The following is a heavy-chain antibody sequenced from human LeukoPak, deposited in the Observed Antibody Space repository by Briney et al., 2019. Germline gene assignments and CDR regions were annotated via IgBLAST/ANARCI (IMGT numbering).Heavy chain of an antibody. D-gene: IGHD6-13*01. CDR2: INPNSGGT. V-gene: IGHV1-2*02. Sequence: ASVKVSCKASGYTFTSYYMHWVRQAPGQGLEWMGWINPNSGGTNYAQKFQGRVTMTRDTSISTAYMELSRLRSDDTAVYYSARDTGISAAGTQSDYGMDVWGQGTTVTVSS. CDR3: ARDTGISAAGTQSDYGMDV. J-gene: IGHJ6*02. CDR1: GYTFTSYY.